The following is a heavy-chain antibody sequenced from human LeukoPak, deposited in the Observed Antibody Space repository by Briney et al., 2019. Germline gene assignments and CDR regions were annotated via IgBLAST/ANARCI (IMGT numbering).Heavy chain of an antibody. CDR3: ARDRPSGSYSY. D-gene: IGHD1-26*01. CDR2: IYYSGST. V-gene: IGHV4-59*12. Sequence: SETLSLTCTVSGCSISSYYWSWIRQPPGKGLEWIGYIYYSGSTSYNPSLKSRVTISVDTSKNQFSLRLSSVTAADTAVYYCARDRPSGSYSYWGQGTLVTVSS. J-gene: IGHJ4*02. CDR1: GCSISSYY.